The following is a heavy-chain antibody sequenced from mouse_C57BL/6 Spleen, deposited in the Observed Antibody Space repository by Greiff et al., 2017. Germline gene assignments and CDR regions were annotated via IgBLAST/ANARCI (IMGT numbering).Heavy chain of an antibody. CDR2: IDPSDSYT. D-gene: IGHD2-4*01. CDR1: GYTFTSYW. V-gene: IGHV1-69*01. Sequence: QVQLQQPGAELVMPGASVKLSCKASGYTFTSYWMHWVKQRPGQGLEWIGEIDPSDSYTNYNQKFKGKSTLTVDKSSSTAYMQLSSLTSEDSAVYYCARKDYDCYYFDYWGQGTTLTVSS. J-gene: IGHJ2*01. CDR3: ARKDYDCYYFDY.